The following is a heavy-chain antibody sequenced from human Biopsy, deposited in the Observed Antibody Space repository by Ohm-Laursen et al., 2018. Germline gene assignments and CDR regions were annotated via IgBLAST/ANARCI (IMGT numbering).Heavy chain of an antibody. D-gene: IGHD2-21*01. CDR3: TRLAYYYYYGMDV. V-gene: IGHV3-48*04. CDR2: ITGSSSTI. J-gene: IGHJ6*02. Sequence: GSLRLSCTASGFTFSGHAMSWVRQAPGKGLEWISYITGSSSTIYYADSVKGRFTISRDNAKNSLYLQMNSLRAEDTAVYYCTRLAYYYYYGMDVWGQGTTVTVSS. CDR1: GFTFSGHA.